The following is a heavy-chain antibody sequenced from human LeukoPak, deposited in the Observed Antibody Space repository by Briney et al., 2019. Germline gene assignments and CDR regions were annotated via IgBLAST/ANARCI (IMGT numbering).Heavy chain of an antibody. Sequence: SETLSLTCTVSGYSISSGYYWGWIRQPPGKWLEWIGSIYHSGSTYYNPSLKSRVTISVDTSKNQFSLKVTSVSAADTAVYYCASWTWYSGSFDHWGQGTLVTVSS. J-gene: IGHJ4*02. D-gene: IGHD1-26*01. CDR2: IYHSGST. CDR1: GYSISSGYY. V-gene: IGHV4-38-2*02. CDR3: ASWTWYSGSFDH.